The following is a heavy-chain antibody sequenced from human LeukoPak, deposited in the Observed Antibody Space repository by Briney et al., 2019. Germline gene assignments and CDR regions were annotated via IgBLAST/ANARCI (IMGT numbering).Heavy chain of an antibody. D-gene: IGHD6-13*01. Sequence: GGPLRLSCAASGFTLSSYPMNWVRQAPGKGLEWVSTFVRGSTYYADTVQGRFTISRDSSKNTLYLQMNSLRADDTALYFCTRAAPYGTSWYGKNDYWGQGTLVAVSS. CDR1: GFTLSSYP. CDR3: TRAAPYGTSWYGKNDY. CDR2: FVRGST. V-gene: IGHV3-23*01. J-gene: IGHJ4*02.